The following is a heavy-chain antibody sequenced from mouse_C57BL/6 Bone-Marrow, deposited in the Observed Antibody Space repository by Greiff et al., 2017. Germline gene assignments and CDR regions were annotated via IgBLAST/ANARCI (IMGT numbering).Heavy chain of an antibody. J-gene: IGHJ4*01. CDR1: GYTFTSYG. CDR3: ARWGLRRPYAMDY. CDR2: IYPRSGNT. V-gene: IGHV1-81*01. D-gene: IGHD2-2*01. Sequence: QVQLQQSGAELARPGASVKLSCKASGYTFTSYGISWVKQRTGQGLEWIGEIYPRSGNTYYNEKFKGKAPLTADKSSSTAYMELRSLTSEDSAVYFCARWGLRRPYAMDYWGQGTSVTVSS.